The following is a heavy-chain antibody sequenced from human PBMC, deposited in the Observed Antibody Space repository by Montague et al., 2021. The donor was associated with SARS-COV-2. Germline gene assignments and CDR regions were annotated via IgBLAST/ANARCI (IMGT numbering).Heavy chain of an antibody. CDR1: GDPISSSNYY. D-gene: IGHD5-24*01. V-gene: IGHV4-39*01. CDR2: IYHRGST. Sequence: SETLSLTCTVSGDPISSSNYYWSWIRQPPGKGLKWIGSIYHRGSTYYNPSLKSRVTISVDTSMNQFSLKLSSVTAAATAVYYCARHGEIATIVGWWFFDLWGRGTLVTVSS. J-gene: IGHJ2*01. CDR3: ARHGEIATIVGWWFFDL.